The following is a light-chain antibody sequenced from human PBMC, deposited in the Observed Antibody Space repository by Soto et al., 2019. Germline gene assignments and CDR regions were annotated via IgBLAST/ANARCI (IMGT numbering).Light chain of an antibody. CDR2: DAS. V-gene: IGKV3-20*01. CDR3: QQYGGSPYT. J-gene: IGKJ2*01. Sequence: IVLTQSPGTLSLSPGERATLSCRASQSVSNSYLAWYQQKSGQAPRLLIYDASSRATGISDRFSGSGSGTDFTLTISRLEPEDFAVYYCQQYGGSPYTFGQGTKLEIK. CDR1: QSVSNSY.